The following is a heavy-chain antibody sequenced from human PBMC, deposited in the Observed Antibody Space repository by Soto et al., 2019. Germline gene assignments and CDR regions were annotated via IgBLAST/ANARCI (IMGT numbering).Heavy chain of an antibody. CDR1: GGTVSSGGYY. Sequence: LSLTSTVSGGTVSSGGYYWRWIRQHPGKGLEWIGYIYYSGSTYYNPSLKSRVTISVDTSKNQFSLKLSSVTAADTAVYYCARERKGLLTYGDHSFDYWGHGTLVTVS. J-gene: IGHJ4*01. D-gene: IGHD4-17*01. V-gene: IGHV4-31*03. CDR2: IYYSGST. CDR3: ARERKGLLTYGDHSFDY.